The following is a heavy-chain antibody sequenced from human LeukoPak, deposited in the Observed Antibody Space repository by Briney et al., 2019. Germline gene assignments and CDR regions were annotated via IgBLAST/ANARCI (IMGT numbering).Heavy chain of an antibody. V-gene: IGHV3-53*01. CDR3: ARGYCSGRSCYMWYSDY. CDR2: IYKDGST. D-gene: IGHD2-15*01. CDR1: GFIVSNNY. Sequence: PGGSLRLSCAGSGFIVSNNYMTWVRQAPGKGLEWVSVIYKDGSTYYADSVKGRFTISRDNSKNTVHLQMNSLRAEDTAVYYCARGYCSGRSCYMWYSDYWGQGTLVTVSS. J-gene: IGHJ4*02.